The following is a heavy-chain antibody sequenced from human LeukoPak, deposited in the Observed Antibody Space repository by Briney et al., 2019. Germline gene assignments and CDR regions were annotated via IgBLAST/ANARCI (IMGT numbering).Heavy chain of an antibody. CDR2: ISSSSYI. CDR1: GFTFSSYS. Sequence: GGSLRLSCAASGFTFSSYSMNWVRQAPGKGLEWVSSISSSSYIYYADSVKGRFTISRDNAKNSLYLQMNSLRAEDTAVYYCARAWYSSSLVDYWGQGTLVTVSS. CDR3: ARAWYSSSLVDY. V-gene: IGHV3-21*01. J-gene: IGHJ4*02. D-gene: IGHD6-13*01.